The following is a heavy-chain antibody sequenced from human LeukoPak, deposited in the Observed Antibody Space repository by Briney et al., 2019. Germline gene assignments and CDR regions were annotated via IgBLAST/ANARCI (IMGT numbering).Heavy chain of an antibody. J-gene: IGHJ4*02. Sequence: GASVKVSCKASGGTFSSYAISWVRQAPGKGLEWMGGIIPIFGTANYAQKFQGRVTITADESTSTAYMELSSLRSEDTAVHYCARDSLGYCSSTSCPPTADYWGQGTLVTVSS. CDR1: GGTFSSYA. CDR3: ARDSLGYCSSTSCPPTADY. CDR2: IIPIFGTA. D-gene: IGHD2-2*01. V-gene: IGHV1-69*01.